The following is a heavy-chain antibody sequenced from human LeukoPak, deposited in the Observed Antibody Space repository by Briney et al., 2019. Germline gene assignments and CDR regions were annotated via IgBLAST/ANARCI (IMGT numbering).Heavy chain of an antibody. J-gene: IGHJ4*02. Sequence: GGSLRLSCAASGFTFSSYAMSWVRQAPGKGLEWVSGISWNSGSIGYADSVKGRFTISRDNAKNSLYLQMNSLRAEDTALYYCAKVGEEDCDSSPRYFDYWGQGTLVTVSS. CDR1: GFTFSSYA. D-gene: IGHD3-22*01. CDR2: ISWNSGSI. V-gene: IGHV3-9*01. CDR3: AKVGEEDCDSSPRYFDY.